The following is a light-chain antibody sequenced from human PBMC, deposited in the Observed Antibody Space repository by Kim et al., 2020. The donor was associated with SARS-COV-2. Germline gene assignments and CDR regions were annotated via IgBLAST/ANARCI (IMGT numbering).Light chain of an antibody. V-gene: IGKV1-12*01. CDR1: QDINLS. Sequence: DIQMTQSPSFVSAFVGDRVTITCRASQDINLSLAWYQQRPGKAPRLLIYGASFLQTGVPSRFSGSASGPEFTLTINTLQPEDFGTYYCQQANSFPLTFGGGTKVDIK. CDR3: QQANSFPLT. CDR2: GAS. J-gene: IGKJ4*01.